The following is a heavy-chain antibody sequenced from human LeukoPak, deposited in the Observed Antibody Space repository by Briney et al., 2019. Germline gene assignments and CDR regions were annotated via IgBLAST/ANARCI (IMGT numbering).Heavy chain of an antibody. J-gene: IGHJ6*03. Sequence: PGGSLRLSCAASGFTFSSYAMPWVRQAPGKGLEWVAVISYDGNNKYYADSVKGRFTISRDNSKNTLYLQVNSLRAEGTAVYYCAKEGTAYYYYYYMDVWGKGTTVTVSS. D-gene: IGHD3-10*01. CDR2: ISYDGNNK. CDR3: AKEGTAYYYYYYMDV. V-gene: IGHV3-30*01. CDR1: GFTFSSYA.